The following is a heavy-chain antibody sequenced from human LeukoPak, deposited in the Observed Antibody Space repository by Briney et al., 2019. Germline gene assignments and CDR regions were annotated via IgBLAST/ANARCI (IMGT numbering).Heavy chain of an antibody. CDR3: ARDTHPPYYFDY. CDR2: ISSSSSYI. Sequence: PGGSLRLSCAASGFTFSSYSMNWVRQAPGKGLEWVSSISSSSSYIYYADSVKGRFTISRDNAKNSLYLQMNSLRAEDTAVYYCARDTHPPYYFDYWGQGTLVTVSS. J-gene: IGHJ4*02. V-gene: IGHV3-21*01. CDR1: GFTFSSYS.